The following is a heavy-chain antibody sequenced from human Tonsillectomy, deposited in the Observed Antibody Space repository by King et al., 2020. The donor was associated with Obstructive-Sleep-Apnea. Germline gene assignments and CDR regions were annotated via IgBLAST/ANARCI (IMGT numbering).Heavy chain of an antibody. V-gene: IGHV4-59*01. D-gene: IGHD4-23*01. CDR2: IYYSGST. J-gene: IGHJ4*02. CDR1: GGSISSYY. CDR3: ARDRDYGGNIFDY. Sequence: QLQESGPGLVKPSETLSVICTVSGGSISSYYWSGIRQPPGKGLEWIGYIYYSGSTNYNPSLKSRVTIYVDTSKNQFALKLSSVSAADTAVYYCARDRDYGGNIFDYWGQGTLVTVSS.